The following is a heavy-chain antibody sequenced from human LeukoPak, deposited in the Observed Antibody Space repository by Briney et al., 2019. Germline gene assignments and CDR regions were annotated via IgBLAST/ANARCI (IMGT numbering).Heavy chain of an antibody. CDR1: GFTFSSYG. Sequence: GGSLRLSCAGSGFTFSSYGMSWVRQTPGKGLEWVSAISGSGVSTYYADSVKGRFTISRDNSKNTLYLQMNSLRAEDTAVYYCAKDNGSGNSGSYLVTVQTHWGQGTLVTVSS. D-gene: IGHD1-26*01. V-gene: IGHV3-23*01. CDR2: ISGSGVST. CDR3: AKDNGSGNSGSYLVTVQTH. J-gene: IGHJ4*02.